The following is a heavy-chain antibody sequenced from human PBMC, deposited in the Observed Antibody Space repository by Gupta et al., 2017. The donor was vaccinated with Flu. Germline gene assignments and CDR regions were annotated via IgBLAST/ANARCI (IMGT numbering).Heavy chain of an antibody. J-gene: IGHJ4*02. Sequence: GLVWGSRINPDGSSTTYADSGKGRFTISRDNAKNTLYLQMNSLRAEDKAVYYCATVTTGCWGQGTQVTVSS. V-gene: IGHV3-74*01. CDR3: ATVTTGC. D-gene: IGHD4-17*01. CDR2: INPDGSST.